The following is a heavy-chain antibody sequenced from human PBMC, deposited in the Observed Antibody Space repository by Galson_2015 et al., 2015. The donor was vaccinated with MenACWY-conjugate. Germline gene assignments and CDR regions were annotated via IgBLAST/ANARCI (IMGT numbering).Heavy chain of an antibody. Sequence: SVKVSCKASGYTFTFHDMSWVRQATGQGLECLGWMNTNSGNTGYAQKFQGRVTMTRNTSITTAYMELSSPNSEDTAVYFCARLTGGRFDLWGQGTLVTVSS. V-gene: IGHV1-8*01. CDR3: ARLTGGRFDL. D-gene: IGHD7-27*01. J-gene: IGHJ4*02. CDR1: GYTFTFHD. CDR2: MNTNSGNT.